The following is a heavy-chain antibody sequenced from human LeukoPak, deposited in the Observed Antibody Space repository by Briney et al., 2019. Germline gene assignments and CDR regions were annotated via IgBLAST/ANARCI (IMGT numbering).Heavy chain of an antibody. Sequence: RGSLRLSCAASVFTSSSYAMSCVRQAPGKGLEWGSYISSSGSTIYYADSVKGRFTISRDNAKNTLYLQMNSLRAEDTAVYYCARDQAYYYDSSGDFDYWGQGTLVTVSS. CDR3: ARDQAYYYDSSGDFDY. CDR1: VFTSSSYA. V-gene: IGHV3-48*04. CDR2: ISSSGSTI. D-gene: IGHD3-22*01. J-gene: IGHJ4*02.